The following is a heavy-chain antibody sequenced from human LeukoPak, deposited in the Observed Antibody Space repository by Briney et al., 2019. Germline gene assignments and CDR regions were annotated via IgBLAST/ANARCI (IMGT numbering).Heavy chain of an antibody. Sequence: ASVKVSCKTSGYNFTTFGIAWVRQAPGQGLEWMGWINANNGETHYAQKSHDRVTMTTDSSTNTAYMELRGLKSDDSAMYYCSRESTFGAVVDFNYWSQGTLVTVSS. V-gene: IGHV1-18*01. J-gene: IGHJ4*02. D-gene: IGHD3-16*02. CDR1: GYNFTTFG. CDR3: SRESTFGAVVDFNY. CDR2: INANNGET.